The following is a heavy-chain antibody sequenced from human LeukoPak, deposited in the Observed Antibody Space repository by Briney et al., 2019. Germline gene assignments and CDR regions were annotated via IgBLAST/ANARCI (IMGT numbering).Heavy chain of an antibody. Sequence: GGSLRLSCAASGFTFFSYAMTWVRQAPGKGLEWVSGISGGGGSTYYADSVKGRFTVSRDNSKRILFLEMDSLRAEGTAVYYCARHSLPGFSSGWDFDYWGQGTLVTVSS. CDR2: ISGGGGST. CDR3: ARHSLPGFSSGWDFDY. D-gene: IGHD6-19*01. J-gene: IGHJ4*02. CDR1: GFTFFSYA. V-gene: IGHV3-23*01.